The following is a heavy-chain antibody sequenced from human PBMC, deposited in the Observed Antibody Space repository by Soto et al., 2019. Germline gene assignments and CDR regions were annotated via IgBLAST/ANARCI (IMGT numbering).Heavy chain of an antibody. Sequence: EVQLAESGGGLAQPGGSLRLSCAASGFTLSGYAMDWVRQAPGKGLEYVSGISSNGVGTYYANSVQGRFTISRDNSKNTVYLQMSSLRPEDMAVYYCARRARPDFYYMDVWGKGNTVTVSS. D-gene: IGHD6-6*01. CDR3: ARRARPDFYYMDV. CDR2: ISSNGVGT. CDR1: GFTLSGYA. V-gene: IGHV3-64*01. J-gene: IGHJ6*03.